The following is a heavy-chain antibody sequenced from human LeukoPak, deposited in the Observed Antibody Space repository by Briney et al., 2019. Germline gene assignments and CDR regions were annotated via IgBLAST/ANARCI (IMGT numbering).Heavy chain of an antibody. V-gene: IGHV4-59*01. J-gene: IGHJ4*02. Sequence: SETLSLTCTVSGGSISSYYWSWIRQPPGKGLEWIGYIYYSGSTNYNPSLKSQVTISVDTSKNQFSLKLSSVTAADTAVYYCASMVRGVLIDYWGQGTLVTVSS. D-gene: IGHD3-10*01. CDR3: ASMVRGVLIDY. CDR1: GGSISSYY. CDR2: IYYSGST.